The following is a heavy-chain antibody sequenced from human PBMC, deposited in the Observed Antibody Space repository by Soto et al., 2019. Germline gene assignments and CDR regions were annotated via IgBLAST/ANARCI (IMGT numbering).Heavy chain of an antibody. CDR2: ISYSGHT. D-gene: IGHD1-7*01. CDR1: GGTITSITNHY. CDR3: ATQGFGTLHGLVDV. J-gene: IGHJ6*02. V-gene: IGHV4-59*08. Sequence: SVTLSLTCTVSGGTITSITNHYCSWIRQPPGKGLEWIGYISYSGHTSYNPSLKSRVILSVDTSKNQVSLNLASVTAADTAVYYCATQGFGTLHGLVDVWGQGTTVTVSS.